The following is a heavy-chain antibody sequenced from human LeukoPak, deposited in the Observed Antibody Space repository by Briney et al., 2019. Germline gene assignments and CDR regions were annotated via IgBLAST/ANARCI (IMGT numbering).Heavy chain of an antibody. CDR1: GGSISSSNW. Sequence: KASETLSLTCAVSGGSISSSNWWSWVRQPPGKGLEWIGEIYHSGSTNYNPSLKSRVTISVDKSKNQFSLKLSSVTAADTAVYYCARVSGSYRGGWFDPWGQGTLVTVSS. V-gene: IGHV4-4*02. D-gene: IGHD1-26*01. CDR3: ARVSGSYRGGWFDP. J-gene: IGHJ5*02. CDR2: IYHSGST.